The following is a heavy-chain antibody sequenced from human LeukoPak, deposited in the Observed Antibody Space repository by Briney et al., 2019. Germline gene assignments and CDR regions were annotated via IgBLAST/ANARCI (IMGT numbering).Heavy chain of an antibody. CDR1: GGSISSSSYY. V-gene: IGHV4-39*01. CDR3: ARTALGYSGYAFDY. D-gene: IGHD5-12*01. CDR2: IYYSGST. Sequence: SETLSLTCTVSGGSISSSSYYWGWIRQPPGKGLEWIGSIYYSGSTYYNPSLKSRVTISVDTSKNQFSLKLSSVTAADTAVYYCARTALGYSGYAFDYWGQGTLVTVSS. J-gene: IGHJ4*02.